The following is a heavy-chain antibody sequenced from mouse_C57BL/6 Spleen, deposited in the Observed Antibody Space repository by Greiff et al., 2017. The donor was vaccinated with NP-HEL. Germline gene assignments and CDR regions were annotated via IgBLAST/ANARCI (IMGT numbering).Heavy chain of an antibody. CDR2: IWGDGST. J-gene: IGHJ4*01. V-gene: IGHV2-3*01. CDR3: AKIEIYYYGSSFYYYAMDY. CDR1: GFSLTSYG. D-gene: IGHD1-1*01. Sequence: VKLMESGPGLVAPSQSLSITCTVSGFSLTSYGVSWVRQPPGKGLEWLGVIWGDGSTNYHSALISRLSISKDNSKSQVFLKLNSLQTDDTATYYCAKIEIYYYGSSFYYYAMDYWGQGTSVTVSS.